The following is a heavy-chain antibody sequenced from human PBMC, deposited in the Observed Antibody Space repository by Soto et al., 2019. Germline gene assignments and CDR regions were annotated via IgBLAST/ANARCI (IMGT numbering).Heavy chain of an antibody. J-gene: IGHJ4*02. Sequence: GGSLRLSCAASGFTFSSYGISWIRLSPGKGLEWVSVISGGGDTTYYTPSVKGRFTISRDDFRNTLYLQMNSLRTEDTAIYYCAKLRDFVVLPAGILDYWGPGTLVTVLL. D-gene: IGHD2-8*01. CDR3: AKLRDFVVLPAGILDY. CDR1: GFTFSSYG. CDR2: ISGGGDTT. V-gene: IGHV3-23*01.